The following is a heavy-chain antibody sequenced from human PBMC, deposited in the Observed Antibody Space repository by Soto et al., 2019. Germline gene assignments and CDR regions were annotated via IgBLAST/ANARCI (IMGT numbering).Heavy chain of an antibody. D-gene: IGHD6-13*01. J-gene: IGHJ3*02. Sequence: GASLKVSCKASGYTFTSYYMHWLRQAPGQGIEWMGIINPSGGSTSYAQKLQGRVTMTRDTSTSTVYMVLSSLRSDDMAVYYCARDRYSSSWYMGAFDIWG. CDR2: INPSGGST. CDR3: ARDRYSSSWYMGAFDI. CDR1: GYTFTSYY. V-gene: IGHV1-46*01.